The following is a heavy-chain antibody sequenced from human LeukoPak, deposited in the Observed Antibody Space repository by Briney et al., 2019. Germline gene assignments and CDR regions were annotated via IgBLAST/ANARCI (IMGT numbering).Heavy chain of an antibody. Sequence: ASVKVSCKASGYTFTSYDINWVRQATGQGLEWMGWMNPNSGNTGYAQKFQGRVTITADESTSTAYMELSSLRSEDTAVYYCARDPVGYCSSTSCYRWFDPWGQGTLVTVSS. V-gene: IGHV1-8*03. CDR1: GYTFTSYD. J-gene: IGHJ5*02. D-gene: IGHD2-2*01. CDR3: ARDPVGYCSSTSCYRWFDP. CDR2: MNPNSGNT.